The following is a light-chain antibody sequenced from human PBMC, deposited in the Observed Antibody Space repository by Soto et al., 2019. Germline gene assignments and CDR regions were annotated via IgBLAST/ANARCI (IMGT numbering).Light chain of an antibody. CDR2: GAS. Sequence: EIVLTQSPGTLSLSPGERATLSCRASQSVSSSYLAWYRQKPGQAPRLLIYGASSRATGIPDRFSGSGSGTDFTLTISRLEPDDFAVYYCQQYGSSPYTFGQGTKLEIK. CDR1: QSVSSSY. J-gene: IGKJ2*01. V-gene: IGKV3-20*01. CDR3: QQYGSSPYT.